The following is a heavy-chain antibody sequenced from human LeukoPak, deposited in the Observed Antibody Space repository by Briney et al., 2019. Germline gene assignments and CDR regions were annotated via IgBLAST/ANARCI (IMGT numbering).Heavy chain of an antibody. CDR2: ISGYNGNT. CDR3: ARSSLGTITAGPFDY. J-gene: IGHJ4*02. Sequence: ASVKVSCKASGYTFSSYGIAWVRQAPGQGLEWVGWISGYNGNTNYAQKLQGRVSMTTDTSTTTAYMELRSLTSDGTALYYCARSSLGTITAGPFDYWGQGTLVTVSS. V-gene: IGHV1-18*01. D-gene: IGHD5-12*01. CDR1: GYTFSSYG.